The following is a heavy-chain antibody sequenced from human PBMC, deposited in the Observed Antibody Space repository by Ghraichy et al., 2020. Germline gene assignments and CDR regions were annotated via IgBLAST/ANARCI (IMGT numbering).Heavy chain of an antibody. Sequence: GGSLRLSCAASGFTFSSYGMHWVRQAPGKGLEWVAVIWYDGSNKYYADSVKGRFTISRDNSKNTLYLQMNSLRAEDTAVYYCARGEKLELHKHFDYWGQGTLVTVSS. D-gene: IGHD1-7*01. J-gene: IGHJ4*02. V-gene: IGHV3-33*01. CDR1: GFTFSSYG. CDR2: IWYDGSNK. CDR3: ARGEKLELHKHFDY.